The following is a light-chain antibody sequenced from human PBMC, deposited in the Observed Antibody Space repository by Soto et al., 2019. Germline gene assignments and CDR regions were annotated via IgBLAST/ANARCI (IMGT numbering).Light chain of an antibody. J-gene: IGKJ2*01. CDR3: QQYNNWPPLYT. CDR2: GAS. CDR1: QSVSSN. Sequence: EIVMTQSPATLSVSPGERATLSCRASQSVSSNLAWYQQKPGQAPRLLIYGASTRATGIPARFSGSGSGTEFTLTISSLQSEDFAVYYCQQYNNWPPLYTFGQGPKLELK. V-gene: IGKV3-15*01.